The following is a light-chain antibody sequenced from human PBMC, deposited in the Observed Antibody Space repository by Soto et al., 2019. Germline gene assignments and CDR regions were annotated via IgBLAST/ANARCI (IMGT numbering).Light chain of an antibody. J-gene: IGLJ1*01. CDR3: SSYTGSNNLYV. V-gene: IGLV2-8*01. Sequence: QSVLTQPPSASGSPGQSVTISCTGTSSDVGGSNYVSWYQQHPGKAPKLMIYEVSKRPSGVPDRFSGSKSGNTASLTVSGLQAEDEADYYCSSYTGSNNLYVFGTGTKVTVL. CDR2: EVS. CDR1: SSDVGGSNY.